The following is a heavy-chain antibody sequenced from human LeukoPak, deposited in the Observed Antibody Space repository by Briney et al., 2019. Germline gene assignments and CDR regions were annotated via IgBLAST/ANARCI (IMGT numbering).Heavy chain of an antibody. CDR2: IYYTGST. CDR3: ARQAVAGLYDAFDI. Sequence: PSETLSLTCTVSGGSISTYYWNWIRQPPGKGLEWIGYIYYTGSTNYNPSLKSRVTISLDTSKNQFSLRLTSVTAADTAVYYCARQAVAGLYDAFDIWGQGTMVTVSS. CDR1: GGSISTYY. J-gene: IGHJ3*02. V-gene: IGHV4-59*08. D-gene: IGHD6-19*01.